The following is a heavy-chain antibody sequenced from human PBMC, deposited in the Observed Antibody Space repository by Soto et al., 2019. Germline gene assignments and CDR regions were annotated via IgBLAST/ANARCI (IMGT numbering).Heavy chain of an antibody. CDR3: ARGPPIIYYEGNGYYYYDY. Sequence: ETLSLTCTVSGGSISSGDYYWIRILQPPGKGLEWIGYIYYSATTNYNPSLKSRVTILVDTSKNQFSLNLNYVTAADTAVYYCARGPPIIYYEGNGYYYYDYWGLGSLVTVS. CDR2: IYYSATT. J-gene: IGHJ4*02. V-gene: IGHV4-61*08. D-gene: IGHD3-22*01. CDR1: GGSISSGDYY.